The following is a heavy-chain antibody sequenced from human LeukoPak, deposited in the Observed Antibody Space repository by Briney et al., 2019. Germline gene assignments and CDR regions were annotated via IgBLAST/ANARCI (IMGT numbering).Heavy chain of an antibody. CDR2: ISGSGGST. J-gene: IGHJ4*02. CDR3: AKVLRITMIVDYFDY. CDR1: GFTFSSYA. Sequence: PGGSLRLSCAASGFTFSSYAMSWVRQAPGKGLEWVSAISGSGGSTYYADSVKGRFTISRDSSKNTLYLQMNSLRAEDTAVYYCAKVLRITMIVDYFDYWGQGTLVTVSS. V-gene: IGHV3-23*01. D-gene: IGHD3-22*01.